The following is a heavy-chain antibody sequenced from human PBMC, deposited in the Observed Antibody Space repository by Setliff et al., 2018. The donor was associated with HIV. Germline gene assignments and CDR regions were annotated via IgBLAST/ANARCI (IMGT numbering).Heavy chain of an antibody. CDR1: GGSISNSRYY. V-gene: IGHV4-39*01. Sequence: KTSETLSLTCTVSGGSISNSRYYWSWIRQPPGKGLEWIGSIYNSGSTYYNPSLKSRVTISGDTSKNQFSLKLSSVTAADAAVYYCASRVYYYDSSGYLREEGFDPWGQGTLVTVSS. CDR2: IYNSGST. CDR3: ASRVYYYDSSGYLREEGFDP. D-gene: IGHD3-22*01. J-gene: IGHJ5*02.